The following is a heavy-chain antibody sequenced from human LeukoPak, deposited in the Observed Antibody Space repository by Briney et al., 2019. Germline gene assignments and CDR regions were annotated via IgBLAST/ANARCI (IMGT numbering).Heavy chain of an antibody. D-gene: IGHD2-2*01. Sequence: SETLSLTCTVSGGSITSGGYYRSWIRQHPGKGLEWIGYIYYSGSTYYNPSLKSRVTISVDTSKNQFSLKLSSVTAADTAVYYCARVSQYQLTYNWFDPWGQGTLVTVSS. CDR2: IYYSGST. CDR3: ARVSQYQLTYNWFDP. J-gene: IGHJ5*02. CDR1: GGSITSGGYY. V-gene: IGHV4-31*03.